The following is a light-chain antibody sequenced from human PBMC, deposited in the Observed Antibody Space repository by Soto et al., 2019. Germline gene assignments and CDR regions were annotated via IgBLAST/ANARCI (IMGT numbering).Light chain of an antibody. CDR3: QQYGSSRWT. CDR2: HAS. V-gene: IGKV1-5*01. CDR1: QSIGDW. Sequence: DIQMTQSPSTLSASVGDRVTITCRASQSIGDWLAWYQQKPGRPPKLLIYHASSLESGVPSRFSGSGSGTEFTLTISSLQSEDSAVYYCQQYGSSRWTFGQGTKVDIK. J-gene: IGKJ1*01.